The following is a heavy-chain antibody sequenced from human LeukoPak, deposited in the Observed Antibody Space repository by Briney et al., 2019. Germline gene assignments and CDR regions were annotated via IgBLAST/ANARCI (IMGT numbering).Heavy chain of an antibody. CDR1: GYTFANSD. Sequence: ASVKVSCKASGYTFANSDVYWVRQAPGQGLEWMGRIIPIFGTANYAQKFQGRVTITTDESTSTAYMELSSLRSEDTAVYYCARSETIFGVVIPRWTFDIWGQGTMVTVSS. CDR3: ARSETIFGVVIPRWTFDI. V-gene: IGHV1-69*05. J-gene: IGHJ3*02. CDR2: IIPIFGTA. D-gene: IGHD3-3*01.